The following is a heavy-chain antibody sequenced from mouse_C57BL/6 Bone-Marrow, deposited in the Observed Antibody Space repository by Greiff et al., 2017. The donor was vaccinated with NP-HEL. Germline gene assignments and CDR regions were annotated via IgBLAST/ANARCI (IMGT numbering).Heavy chain of an antibody. Sequence: VQLKESGGGLVKPGGSLKLSCAASGFTFSSYAMSWVRQTPEKRLEWVATISDGGSYTYYPDNVKGRFTISRDNAKNNLYLQMSHLKSEDTAMYYCATFYGYGGDYWGQGTTLTVSS. D-gene: IGHD2-9*01. J-gene: IGHJ2*01. CDR3: ATFYGYGGDY. V-gene: IGHV5-4*01. CDR1: GFTFSSYA. CDR2: ISDGGSYT.